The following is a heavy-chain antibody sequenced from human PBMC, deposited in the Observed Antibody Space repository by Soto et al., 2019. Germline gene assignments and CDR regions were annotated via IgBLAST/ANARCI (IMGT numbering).Heavy chain of an antibody. V-gene: IGHV3-23*01. Sequence: GSLRLACDASGXTVRNYAMAWIRQAPGKGLEWVSLIIANDVGTYYAESVKTRFTISTDQSRNTVYLQMDSLRADDTAIYYCAKAKNDYNWDNRPPFAYWGQGTLVTVSS. CDR1: GXTVRNYA. CDR2: IIANDVGT. CDR3: AKAKNDYNWDNRPPFAY. J-gene: IGHJ4*02. D-gene: IGHD1-20*01.